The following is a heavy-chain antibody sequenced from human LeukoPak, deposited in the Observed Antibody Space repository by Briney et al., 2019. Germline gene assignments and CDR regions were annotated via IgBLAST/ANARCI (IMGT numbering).Heavy chain of an antibody. Sequence: SETLSLTCTVSGGSLSNYYWNWIRQPAGKGLEWIGRIYTSGSTNYNPSLKSRVTMSVDTSKNQFSLKLSSVTAADTAVYYCARAPPYGSGSYPFDYWGQGTLVTVSS. D-gene: IGHD3-10*01. CDR1: GGSLSNYY. CDR2: IYTSGST. J-gene: IGHJ4*02. CDR3: ARAPPYGSGSYPFDY. V-gene: IGHV4-4*07.